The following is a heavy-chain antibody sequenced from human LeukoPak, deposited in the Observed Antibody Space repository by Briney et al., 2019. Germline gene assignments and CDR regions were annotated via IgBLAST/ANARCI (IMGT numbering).Heavy chain of an antibody. CDR2: ISSSGSTI. D-gene: IGHD3-10*01. V-gene: IGHV3-48*03. CDR1: VYTFSSYD. CDR3: ARIDPMGQVIHADY. Sequence: GLSQGLSCAASVYTFSSYDMKWVRQAPGKGLEWVSYISSSGSTIFYAESVKRRFTVYRHNAKNSLYLKMNSLRGKDTAVYYCARIDPMGQVIHADYWGQGTLVTVSS. J-gene: IGHJ4*02.